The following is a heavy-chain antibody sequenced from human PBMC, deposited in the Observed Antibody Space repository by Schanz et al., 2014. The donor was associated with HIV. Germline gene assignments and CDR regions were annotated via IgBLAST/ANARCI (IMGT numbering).Heavy chain of an antibody. J-gene: IGHJ4*02. V-gene: IGHV1-2*02. CDR3: ARNQYQMLPFDF. Sequence: QVQLVQSGAGVKKPGASVKVSCKAPGHPFTGYYIHWVRQAPGQGLEWMGWINPNSGGTNYAPKFQGRVTMTRDTSVNTASMEVSRLMSDDTAVYYCARNQYQMLPFDFWGQGTLVTVSS. CDR2: INPNSGGT. D-gene: IGHD2-15*01. CDR1: GHPFTGYY.